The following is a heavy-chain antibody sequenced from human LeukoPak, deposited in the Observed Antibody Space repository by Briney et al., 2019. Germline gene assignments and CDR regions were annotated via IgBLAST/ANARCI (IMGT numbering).Heavy chain of an antibody. CDR2: ISSSSSYT. CDR3: ARSGNPIYYYYYGMDV. D-gene: IGHD5-12*01. J-gene: IGHJ6*02. V-gene: IGHV3-11*03. Sequence: GGSLRLSCAAPGFTFSDYYMSWIRQAPGKGLEWVSYISSSSSYTNYADSVKGRFTISRDNAKNSLYLQMNSLRAEDTAVYYCARSGNPIYYYYYGMDVWGQGTTVTVSS. CDR1: GFTFSDYY.